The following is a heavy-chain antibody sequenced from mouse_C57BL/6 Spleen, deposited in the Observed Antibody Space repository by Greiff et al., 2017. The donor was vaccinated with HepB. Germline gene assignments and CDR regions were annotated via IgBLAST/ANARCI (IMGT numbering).Heavy chain of an antibody. V-gene: IGHV1-59*01. CDR2: IDPSDSYT. CDR3: ARRVGDY. J-gene: IGHJ4*01. CDR1: GYTFTSYW. Sequence: QVQLQQPGAELVRPGTSVKLSCKASGYTFTSYWMHWVKQRPGQGLEWIGVIDPSDSYTNYNQKFKGKATLTADKSSSTAYMQLSSLTSEDSAVYFCARRVGDYWGQGTSVTVSS.